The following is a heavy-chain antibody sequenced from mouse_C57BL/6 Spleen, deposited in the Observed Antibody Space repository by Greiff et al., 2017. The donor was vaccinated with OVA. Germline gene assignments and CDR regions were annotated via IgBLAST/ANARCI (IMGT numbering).Heavy chain of an antibody. J-gene: IGHJ4*01. CDR1: GYSFTGYY. CDR2: INPSTGGT. V-gene: IGHV1-42*01. CDR3: ASYYGSSGGAMDY. D-gene: IGHD1-1*01. Sequence: VQLPQSGPELVKPGASVKISCKASGYSFTGYYMNWVKQSPEKSLEWIGEINPSTGGTTYNQKFKAKATLTVDKSSSTAYMQLKSLTSEDSAVYYCASYYGSSGGAMDYWGQGTSVTVSS.